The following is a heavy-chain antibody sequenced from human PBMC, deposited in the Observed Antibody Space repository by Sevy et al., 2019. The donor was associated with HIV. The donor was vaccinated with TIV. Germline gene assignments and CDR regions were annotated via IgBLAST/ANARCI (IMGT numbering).Heavy chain of an antibody. CDR3: AKWDGYGMDV. J-gene: IGHJ6*02. CDR1: GFTFSSYG. Sequence: GESLKISCAASGFTFSSYGMHWVRQAPGKGLEWVAFIRYDGSNKYYVDSVKGRFTISRDNSKNTLYLQMNSLRAEDTAVYYCAKWDGYGMDVWGQGTTVTVSS. D-gene: IGHD1-26*01. V-gene: IGHV3-30*02. CDR2: IRYDGSNK.